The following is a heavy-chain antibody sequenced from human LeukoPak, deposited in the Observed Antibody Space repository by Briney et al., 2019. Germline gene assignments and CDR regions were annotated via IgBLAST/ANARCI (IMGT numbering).Heavy chain of an antibody. CDR1: GFTLRGYG. CDR2: IRYDGSDK. Sequence: GGSLRLSCAASGFTLRGYGMHWVRQAPGKGLEWVAFIRYDGSDKSYADSVKGRFTISRDNSENTLYLQINSLRVEDTAVYYCARDRKQWLVRTYNWFDPWGQGTLVTVSS. V-gene: IGHV3-30*02. J-gene: IGHJ5*02. CDR3: ARDRKQWLVRTYNWFDP. D-gene: IGHD6-19*01.